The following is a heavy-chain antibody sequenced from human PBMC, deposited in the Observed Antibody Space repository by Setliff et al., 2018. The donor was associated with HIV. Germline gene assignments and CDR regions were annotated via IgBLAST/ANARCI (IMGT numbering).Heavy chain of an antibody. CDR1: GGSISSGSYY. J-gene: IGHJ5*02. Sequence: SETLSLTCTVSGGSISSGSYYWSWIRQPAGKGLEWIGHIYTRGSTNYNPSLKRRVTISVDTSKNQFSLKLSSVTAADTAVYYCARGSGGWYIDNWFDPWGQGTLVTVSS. V-gene: IGHV4-61*09. CDR3: ARGSGGWYIDNWFDP. D-gene: IGHD6-19*01. CDR2: IYTRGST.